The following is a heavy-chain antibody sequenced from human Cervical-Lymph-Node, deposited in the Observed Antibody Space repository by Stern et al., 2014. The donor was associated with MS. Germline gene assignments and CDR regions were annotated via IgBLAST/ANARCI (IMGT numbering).Heavy chain of an antibody. CDR1: GFNFSSFG. D-gene: IGHD3-16*01. Sequence: VQLVESGGGVVQPGKSLRLSCAASGFNFSSFGMHWVRQAPGKGLEWLTLISHYGRHKYYTDSVKGRFTISRDKSKNPLYTQMNNLRTEDTSVYYWPGLGATFAYWGQGSLVTVSS. V-gene: IGHV3-30*03. J-gene: IGHJ4*02. CDR3: PGLGATFAY. CDR2: ISHYGRHK.